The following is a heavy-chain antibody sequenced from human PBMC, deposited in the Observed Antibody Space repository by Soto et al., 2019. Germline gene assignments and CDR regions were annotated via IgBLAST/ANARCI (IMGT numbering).Heavy chain of an antibody. Sequence: ASVKVSCKASGYTFTGYYMHWVRQAPGQGLEWMGWINPNSGGTNYAQKFQGWVTMTRDTSISTAYMELSRLRAEDTAVYYCARAYYYDSSGFYRTDFYYYGMDVWGQGTTVTVSS. D-gene: IGHD3-22*01. CDR3: ARAYYYDSSGFYRTDFYYYGMDV. J-gene: IGHJ6*02. CDR2: INPNSGGT. V-gene: IGHV1-2*04. CDR1: GYTFTGYY.